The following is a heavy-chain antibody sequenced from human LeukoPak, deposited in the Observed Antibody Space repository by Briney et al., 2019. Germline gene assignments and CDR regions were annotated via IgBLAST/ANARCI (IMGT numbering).Heavy chain of an antibody. J-gene: IGHJ4*02. D-gene: IGHD1-26*01. Sequence: GGSLRLSCTVSGFPFNDYVIHLVRQAPGKGLEWVAVTSADERIKIYNDSVRGRFTISRDNSKNTQYLQMNSLRVEDTAVYYCARDPVLGAPDYLDYWGRGTLVSVSS. CDR3: ARDPVLGAPDYLDY. CDR1: GFPFNDYV. CDR2: TSADERIK. V-gene: IGHV3-30*03.